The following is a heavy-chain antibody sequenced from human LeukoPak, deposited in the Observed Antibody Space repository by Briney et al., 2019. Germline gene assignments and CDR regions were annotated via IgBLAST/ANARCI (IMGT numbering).Heavy chain of an antibody. J-gene: IGHJ4*02. V-gene: IGHV1-69*13. Sequence: ASVKVSCKASGGTFSSYAISWVRQAPGQGLEWVGGSIPIFGTANYAQKFQGRVTITADESTSTAYMELSSLRSEDTAVYYCAGPRYYYGSGSVPFDYWGQGTLVTVSS. CDR1: GGTFSSYA. CDR2: SIPIFGTA. D-gene: IGHD3-10*01. CDR3: AGPRYYYGSGSVPFDY.